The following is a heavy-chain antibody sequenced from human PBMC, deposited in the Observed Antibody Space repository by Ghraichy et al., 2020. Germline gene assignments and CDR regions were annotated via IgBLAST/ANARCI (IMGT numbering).Heavy chain of an antibody. J-gene: IGHJ4*02. CDR2: ISSSSSTI. D-gene: IGHD2-2*01. CDR3: ARDAPGGPAAIVSGFDY. CDR1: GFTFSSYS. V-gene: IGHV3-48*04. Sequence: GGSLRLSCAASGFTFSSYSMNWVRQAPGKGLEWVSYISSSSSTIYYADSVKGRFAISRDNAKNSLYLQMNSLRAEDTAVYYCARDAPGGPAAIVSGFDYWGQGTLVTVSS.